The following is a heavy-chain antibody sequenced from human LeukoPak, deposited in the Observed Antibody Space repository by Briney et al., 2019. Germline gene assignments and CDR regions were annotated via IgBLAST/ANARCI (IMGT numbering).Heavy chain of an antibody. J-gene: IGHJ3*02. CDR1: GGSFSNYF. V-gene: IGHV4-4*07. CDR2: VDTSWNT. D-gene: IGHD3-9*01. Sequence: SETLSLTCTVSGGSFSNYFWNWIRQPAGRGLEWLGRVDTSWNTNYNPSLKSRLTMSVDTSKDQFSLKVTSVTAADTAVYYCARVCGSATGYRLCGFDIWGQGTVVTVSS. CDR3: ARVCGSATGYRLCGFDI.